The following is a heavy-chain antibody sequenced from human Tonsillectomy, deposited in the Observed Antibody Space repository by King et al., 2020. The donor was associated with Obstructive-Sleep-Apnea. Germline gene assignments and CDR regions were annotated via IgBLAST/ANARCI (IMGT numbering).Heavy chain of an antibody. CDR3: ARDTPYYYDSSGLGGGRPFDS. Sequence: LQLQESGPGLVKPSETLSLTCTVSGGSISSSSYYWGWIRQPPGKGLEWIGSIYYSGSTYYNPSLKSRVTISVETSKNQFSLKLSSVTAADTAVYYCARDTPYYYDSSGLGGGRPFDSWGQGTLVTVSS. V-gene: IGHV4-39*07. CDR1: GGSISSSSYY. D-gene: IGHD3-22*01. CDR2: IYYSGST. J-gene: IGHJ4*02.